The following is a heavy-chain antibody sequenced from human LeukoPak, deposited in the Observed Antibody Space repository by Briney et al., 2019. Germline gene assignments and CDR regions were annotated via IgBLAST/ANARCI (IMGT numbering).Heavy chain of an antibody. Sequence: PGRSLRLSCAASGFTFDDYAMHWVRQAPGKGLGWGSGISGNSGSIGYADSVKGRFTISRDNAKNTLYLQMSSVRAEETALYFCAKEEGGYYLDYWGQGTLVTVSS. CDR3: AKEEGGYYLDY. D-gene: IGHD3-22*01. J-gene: IGHJ4*02. V-gene: IGHV3-9*01. CDR2: ISGNSGSI. CDR1: GFTFDDYA.